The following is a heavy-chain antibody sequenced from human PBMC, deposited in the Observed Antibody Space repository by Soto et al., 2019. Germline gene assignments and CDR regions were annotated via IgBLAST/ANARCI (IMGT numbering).Heavy chain of an antibody. J-gene: IGHJ4*02. Sequence: QVHLQESGPGLVKPSETLSLPCTVSGGSINNHYWSWIRQPPGEGLEWIGYIYYTGSTNYNPSLKSRVTMSVDTSKNQFSLNLASLTAADTAIYYCARANWYSEYWGQGTLVTVSS. CDR1: GGSINNHY. V-gene: IGHV4-59*11. CDR2: IYYTGST. D-gene: IGHD7-27*01. CDR3: ARANWYSEY.